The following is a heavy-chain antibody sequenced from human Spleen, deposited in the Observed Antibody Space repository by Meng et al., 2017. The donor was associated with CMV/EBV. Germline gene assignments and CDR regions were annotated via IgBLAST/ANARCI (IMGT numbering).Heavy chain of an antibody. V-gene: IGHV3-11*04. CDR1: GFIFSDYY. CDR2: ISSSGSSI. J-gene: IGHJ4*02. Sequence: LRLSCADSGFIFSDYYMSWIRQAPGKGLEWVSYISSSGSSIYYADSVKGRFTISRDNAKNSLYLQMNSLRAEDTAVYYCARYSVNYDFWGQGTLVTVSS. CDR3: ARYSVNYDF. D-gene: IGHD2-21*01.